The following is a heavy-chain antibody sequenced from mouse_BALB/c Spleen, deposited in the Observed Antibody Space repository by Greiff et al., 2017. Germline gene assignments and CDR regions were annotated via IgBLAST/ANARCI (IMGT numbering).Heavy chain of an antibody. V-gene: IGHV5-17*02. D-gene: IGHD4-1*01. CDR1: GFTFSSFG. CDR2: ISSGSSTI. Sequence: EVQVVESGGGLVQPGGSRKLSCAASGFTFSSFGMHWVRQAPEKGLEWVAYISSGSSTIYYADTVKGRFTISRDNPKNTLFLQMTSLRSEDTAMYYCAKPSGTSRAMDYWGQGTSVTVSS. CDR3: AKPSGTSRAMDY. J-gene: IGHJ4*01.